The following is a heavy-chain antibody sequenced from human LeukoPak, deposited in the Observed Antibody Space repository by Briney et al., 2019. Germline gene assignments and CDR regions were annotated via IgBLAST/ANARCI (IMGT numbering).Heavy chain of an antibody. CDR3: TTDERDRITMVRGVIDYY. V-gene: IGHV3-23*01. Sequence: GGSLRLSCGASGFTFSSYAMSGVRQAPGKGLEWVSAISGSGGSTYYADSVKGRFTISRDNSKNTLYLQMNSLKTEDTAVYYCTTDERDRITMVRGVIDYYWGQGTLVTVSS. CDR2: ISGSGGST. J-gene: IGHJ4*02. D-gene: IGHD3-10*01. CDR1: GFTFSSYA.